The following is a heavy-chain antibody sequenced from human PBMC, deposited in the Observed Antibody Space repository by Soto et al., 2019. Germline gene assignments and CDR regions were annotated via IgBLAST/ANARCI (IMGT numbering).Heavy chain of an antibody. V-gene: IGHV4-39*01. D-gene: IGHD6-19*01. Sequence: QLQLQESGPGLVSPSETLSLTCTVSGGSIGSNNYYWAWIRQPPGKGLEWIGSIYYTGSTYYNPSLRSRVSISVDTSKNQFSLTLNSVTAADTAQYYCGRKTPVAGTEWGQGTLVTVSA. CDR2: IYYTGST. J-gene: IGHJ4*02. CDR1: GGSIGSNNYY. CDR3: GRKTPVAGTE.